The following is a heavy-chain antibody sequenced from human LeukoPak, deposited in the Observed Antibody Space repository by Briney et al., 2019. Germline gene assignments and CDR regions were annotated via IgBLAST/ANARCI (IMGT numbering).Heavy chain of an antibody. CDR2: NYYSGTT. V-gene: IGHV4-59*01. Sequence: SETLSLTCTLSGGPISSDYWRWIRQPPGKGLEVIGYNYYSGTTNYSPSLKSRVTISVDTSKNQFSLKLSSVTAADTAVYYCARGLTIVGSTSFHFWGQGALVTVSS. J-gene: IGHJ4*02. D-gene: IGHD1-26*01. CDR1: GGPISSDY. CDR3: ARGLTIVGSTSFHF.